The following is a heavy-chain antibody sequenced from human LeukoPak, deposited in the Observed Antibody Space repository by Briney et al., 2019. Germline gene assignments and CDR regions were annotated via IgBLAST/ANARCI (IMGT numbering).Heavy chain of an antibody. V-gene: IGHV1-2*06. CDR2: INPNSGGT. CDR3: ARVISYYDILTGYYWGYYFDY. Sequence: GASVKVSCKASGGTFSSYAISWVRQAPGQGLEWMGRINPNSGGTNYAQKFQGRVTMTRDTSISTAYMELSRLRSDDTAVYYCARVISYYDILTGYYWGYYFDYWGQGTLVTVSS. J-gene: IGHJ4*02. D-gene: IGHD3-9*01. CDR1: GGTFSSYA.